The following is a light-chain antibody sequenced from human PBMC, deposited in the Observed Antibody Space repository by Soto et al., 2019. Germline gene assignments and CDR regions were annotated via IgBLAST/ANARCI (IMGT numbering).Light chain of an antibody. CDR3: QQYNSYSWT. Sequence: DIQMPQYPSTLSASVGDRVTITCRASQSVNDWLAWYQQKPGKAPNLLIYKVSNLESGVPSRFSGSGSGTEFTLTISSLQPDDFATYYCQQYNSYSWTFGQGTKVEIK. V-gene: IGKV1-5*03. CDR2: KVS. CDR1: QSVNDW. J-gene: IGKJ1*01.